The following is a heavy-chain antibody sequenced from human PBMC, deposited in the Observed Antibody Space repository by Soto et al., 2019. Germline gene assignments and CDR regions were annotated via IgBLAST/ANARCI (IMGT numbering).Heavy chain of an antibody. CDR2: IDYSGSST. D-gene: IGHD3-16*01. CDR3: AREYYAFFDY. Sequence: QVQLVESGGGLVKPGGSLRLSCAASGFSFSDYFMAWIRQAPGKGLEWVSSIDYSGSSTPNAKSVAGRFTISRDNTKNLLYLQMNNLRADDTAVYYCAREYYAFFDYWGQGALVTVSS. CDR1: GFSFSDYF. J-gene: IGHJ4*02. V-gene: IGHV3-11*01.